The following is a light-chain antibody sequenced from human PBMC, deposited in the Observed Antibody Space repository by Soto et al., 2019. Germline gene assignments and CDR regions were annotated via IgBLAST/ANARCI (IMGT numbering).Light chain of an antibody. CDR1: SSDVGGYNY. J-gene: IGLJ1*01. V-gene: IGLV2-14*01. CDR3: SSYTSSSTRV. Sequence: SVLTQPASVSGSPGQSITISCTGTSSDVGGYNYVSWYQQHPGKAPKLMIYEVSNRPSGVSNRFSGSKSGNTASLTISGLQAEDEAYYYCSSYTSSSTRVFGTGTKVTVL. CDR2: EVS.